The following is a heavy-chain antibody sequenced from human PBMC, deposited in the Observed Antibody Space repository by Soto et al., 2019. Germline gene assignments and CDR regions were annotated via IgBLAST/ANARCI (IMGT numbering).Heavy chain of an antibody. J-gene: IGHJ6*02. CDR1: GLSFNIYW. V-gene: IGHV3-74*01. CDR2: INSDGSHT. Sequence: EVQLVESGGGLVQPGGSLRLSCAASGLSFNIYWMHWVRQVPGKGLVWFAGINSDGSHTIYVDFVKGRFTISRDNAKNTVFLQMDSLRDEDTGVYYCAGGMAGLDVWGQGTTVTVSS. CDR3: AGGMAGLDV.